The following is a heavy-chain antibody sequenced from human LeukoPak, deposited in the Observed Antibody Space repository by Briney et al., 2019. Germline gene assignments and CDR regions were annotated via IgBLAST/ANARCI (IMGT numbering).Heavy chain of an antibody. V-gene: IGHV1-18*01. CDR1: GYTFTSYG. CDR2: ISAYNDNT. Sequence: ASVKVSCKASGYTFTSYGISWVRQAPGQGLEWMGWISAYNDNTNYAQKLQGKVTMTTDTSASTAYMELRSLRSDDTAVYYCARDRYYYDSSGYYFHNWFDPWGQGTLVTVSS. CDR3: ARDRYYYDSSGYYFHNWFDP. J-gene: IGHJ5*02. D-gene: IGHD3-22*01.